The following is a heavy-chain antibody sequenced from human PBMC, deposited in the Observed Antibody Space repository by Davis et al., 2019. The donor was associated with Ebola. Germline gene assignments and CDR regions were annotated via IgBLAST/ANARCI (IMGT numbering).Heavy chain of an antibody. CDR2: IYYSGST. V-gene: IGHV4-39*01. D-gene: IGHD4-17*01. Sequence: SETLSLTCTVSGGSISSSSYYWGWIRQPPGKGLEWIGSIYYSGSTYYNPSLKSRVTISVDTSKNQFSLKLSSVTAADTAVYYCARHGGLGYGDYFDYWGQGTLVTVSS. CDR1: GGSISSSSYY. J-gene: IGHJ4*02. CDR3: ARHGGLGYGDYFDY.